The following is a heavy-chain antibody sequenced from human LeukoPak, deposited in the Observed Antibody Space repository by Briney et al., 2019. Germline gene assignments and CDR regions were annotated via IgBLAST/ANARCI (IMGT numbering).Heavy chain of an antibody. CDR3: ARSGPICSGGSCYYRY. CDR1: GFTFSSYW. J-gene: IGHJ4*02. Sequence: SGGSLRLSCAASGFTFSSYWMSWVRQAPGKGLEWVANIKQDGSEKYYVDSVKGRFTISRDNAKNSLYLQMNSLRAEDTAVYYCARSGPICSGGSCYYRYWGQGTLVTVSS. D-gene: IGHD2-15*01. CDR2: IKQDGSEK. V-gene: IGHV3-7*01.